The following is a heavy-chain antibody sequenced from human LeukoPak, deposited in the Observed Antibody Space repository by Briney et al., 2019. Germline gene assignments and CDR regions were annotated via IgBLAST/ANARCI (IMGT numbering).Heavy chain of an antibody. D-gene: IGHD2-15*01. CDR3: ARVGRVVAAIYYYYYYMDV. CDR2: IYTSGST. J-gene: IGHJ6*03. V-gene: IGHV4-4*07. CDR1: GGSISSYY. Sequence: SETPSRTCTVSGGSISSYYWSWIRQPAGKGLEWIGRIYTSGSTNYNPSLKGRVTMSVDTSKNQFSLKLSSVTAADTAVYYCARVGRVVAAIYYYYYYMDVWGKGTTVSVSS.